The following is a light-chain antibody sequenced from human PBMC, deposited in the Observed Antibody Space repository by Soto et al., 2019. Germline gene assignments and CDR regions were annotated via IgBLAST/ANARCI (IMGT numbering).Light chain of an antibody. Sequence: QSVLTQPASVSGSPGQSITISCTGTSSDVGGYKYVSWYQQHPGKAPKLMIFEVSNRPSGVSSRFSGSKSGNTASLIISGLQTEDEAEYFCSSYTSTKPLVFGTGTQLTVL. J-gene: IGLJ7*01. CDR2: EVS. V-gene: IGLV2-14*01. CDR3: SSYTSTKPLV. CDR1: SSDVGGYKY.